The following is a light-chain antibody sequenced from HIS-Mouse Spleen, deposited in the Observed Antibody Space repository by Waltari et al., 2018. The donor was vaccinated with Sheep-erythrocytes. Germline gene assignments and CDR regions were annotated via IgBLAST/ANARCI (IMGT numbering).Light chain of an antibody. CDR2: EDS. J-gene: IGLJ3*02. V-gene: IGLV3-10*01. Sequence: SYELTQPPSVSVSPGQTASITCSGDALPKKHAYWYQQKSGQAPVLVIYEDSKRPSGIPERFSGSSSGTMATLTISGAQVEDEADYYCYSTDSSGNHWVFGGGTKLTVL. CDR1: ALPKKH. CDR3: YSTDSSGNHWV.